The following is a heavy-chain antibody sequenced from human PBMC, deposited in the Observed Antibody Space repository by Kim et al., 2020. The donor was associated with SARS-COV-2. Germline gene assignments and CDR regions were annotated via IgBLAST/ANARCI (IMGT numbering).Heavy chain of an antibody. V-gene: IGHV1-46*01. Sequence: TNYAQRFQGRVTMTRDTSTSTVYMELSSLRSEDTAMYYCARSQNWYHAMDVWGQGTTVTVSS. J-gene: IGHJ6*02. D-gene: IGHD1-20*01. CDR2: T. CDR3: ARSQNWYHAMDV.